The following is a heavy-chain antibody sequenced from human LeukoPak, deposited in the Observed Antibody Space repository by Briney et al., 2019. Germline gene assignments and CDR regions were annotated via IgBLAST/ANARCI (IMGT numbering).Heavy chain of an antibody. Sequence: PGGSLRLSCAASGFTFSSYWMHWVRQAPGKGLVWVSRINSDGSSTSYADSVKGRFTISRDNAKNTLYLQMNSLRAEDTVVYYCAREPYGSGAFDYWGQGTLVTVSS. CDR2: INSDGSST. J-gene: IGHJ4*02. CDR1: GFTFSSYW. V-gene: IGHV3-74*01. CDR3: AREPYGSGAFDY. D-gene: IGHD3-10*01.